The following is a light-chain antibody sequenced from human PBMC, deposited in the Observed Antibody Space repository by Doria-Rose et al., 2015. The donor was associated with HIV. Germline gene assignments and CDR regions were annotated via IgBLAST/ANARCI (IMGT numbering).Light chain of an antibody. CDR3: QQRSNLLT. CDR2: DAS. CDR1: QSVSSY. Sequence: EIVLTQSPATLSLSPGERATPSCRASQSVSSYLAWYQQKPGQAPRLLIYDASNRATGIPARFSGSGSGTDFTLTISSLEPEDFAAYYCQQRSNLLTFGGGTKVEI. V-gene: IGKV3-11*01. J-gene: IGKJ4*01.